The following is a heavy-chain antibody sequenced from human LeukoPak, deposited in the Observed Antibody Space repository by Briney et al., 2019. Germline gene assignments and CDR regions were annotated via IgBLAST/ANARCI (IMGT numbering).Heavy chain of an antibody. CDR2: ISAYNGNT. CDR1: GYTFTSYG. J-gene: IGHJ4*02. Sequence: GASVKVSCKASGYTFTSYGISWVRQAPGQGLEWMGWISAYNGNTNYAQKLQGRVTMTTDTSTSTAYMELRSLRSDDTAVYYCARLLNDYGDYVHLADGPYYFDYWGQGTLVTVPS. V-gene: IGHV1-18*01. D-gene: IGHD4-17*01. CDR3: ARLLNDYGDYVHLADGPYYFDY.